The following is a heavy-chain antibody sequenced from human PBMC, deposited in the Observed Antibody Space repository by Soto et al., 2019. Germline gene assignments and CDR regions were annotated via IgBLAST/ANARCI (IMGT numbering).Heavy chain of an antibody. CDR2: ISSSSSTI. D-gene: IGHD2-2*01. Sequence: PGGSLRLSCAASGFTFSSYSMNWVRQAPGKGLERVSYISSSSSTIYYADSVKGRFTISRDNAKNSLYLQMNSLRDEDTAVYYCARDWNIVVVPAAMIGGYDYVKNDYWGQGTLVTVSS. V-gene: IGHV3-48*02. CDR3: ARDWNIVVVPAAMIGGYDYVKNDY. J-gene: IGHJ4*02. CDR1: GFTFSSYS.